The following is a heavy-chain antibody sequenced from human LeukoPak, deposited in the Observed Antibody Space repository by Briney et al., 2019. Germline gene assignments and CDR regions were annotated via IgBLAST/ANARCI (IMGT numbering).Heavy chain of an antibody. D-gene: IGHD6-25*01. CDR3: VKDYSTIAAAANPLFDY. V-gene: IGHV3-23*01. J-gene: IGHJ4*02. CDR2: FTGSGDTA. Sequence: GGSLGLPCAPSGFPFGGNAVTGAPRPPGKGLGWAPGFTGSGDTAFYAASVKGRFTISRDNSKNILYLQMHSLRVEDTAVYYCVKDYSTIAAAANPLFDYWGQGALVTVSS. CDR1: GFPFGGNA.